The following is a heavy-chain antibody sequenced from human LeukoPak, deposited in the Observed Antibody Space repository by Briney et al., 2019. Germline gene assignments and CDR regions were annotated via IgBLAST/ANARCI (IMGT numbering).Heavy chain of an antibody. J-gene: IGHJ4*02. D-gene: IGHD3-10*01. CDR3: ARVVFGYGSGSYRDY. Sequence: GGSLRLSCAASGFTVSSNYMSWVRQAPGKGLEWVSVIYSGGSTYYADSVKGRFTIFRDNSKNTLYLQMNSLRAEDTAVYYCARVVFGYGSGSYRDYWGQGTLVTVSS. V-gene: IGHV3-66*01. CDR2: IYSGGST. CDR1: GFTVSSNY.